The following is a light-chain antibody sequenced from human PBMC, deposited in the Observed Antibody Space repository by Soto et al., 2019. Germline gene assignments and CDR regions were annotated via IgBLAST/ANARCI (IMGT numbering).Light chain of an antibody. CDR1: QNIGSN. Sequence: EIVMAQSPATPSVSPGETAILSCRASQNIGSNLAWYQQRPGQAPRLLIYGASSRVTGIPARFSGSGSGTDFTLTISGLQSEDFATYYCQQYNNWPVTFGGGTKVDIK. CDR3: QQYNNWPVT. CDR2: GAS. V-gene: IGKV3-15*01. J-gene: IGKJ4*01.